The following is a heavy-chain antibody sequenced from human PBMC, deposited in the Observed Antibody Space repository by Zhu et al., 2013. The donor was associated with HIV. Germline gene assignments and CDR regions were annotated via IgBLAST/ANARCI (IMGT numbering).Heavy chain of an antibody. CDR1: AYSFTGYY. J-gene: IGHJ6*02. V-gene: IGHV1-2*02. CDR3: ARRPILLDV. Sequence: QVQLVQSGAEVKKPGASVTVSCKASAYSFTGYYIHWVRQAPGQGLEWMGWINPDSGATIYAQKFQGRVTMTRDTSISTAYMELRSLRSDDTAVYYCARRPILLDVWGQGTTVTVSS. CDR2: INPDSGAT.